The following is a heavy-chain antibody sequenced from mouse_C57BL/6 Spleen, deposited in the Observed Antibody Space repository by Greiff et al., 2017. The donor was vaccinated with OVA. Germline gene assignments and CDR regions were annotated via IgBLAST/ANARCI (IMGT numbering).Heavy chain of an antibody. V-gene: IGHV1-59*01. Sequence: QVQLQQPGAELVRPGTSVKLSCKASGYTFTSYWMHWVKQRPGQGLEWIGVIDPSDSYTNYNQKFKGKATLTVDTSFSTAYMQLSSLTSEDSAVYYCARHYGSSFRAMDYWGQGTSVTVSS. CDR2: IDPSDSYT. CDR1: GYTFTSYW. D-gene: IGHD1-1*01. CDR3: ARHYGSSFRAMDY. J-gene: IGHJ4*01.